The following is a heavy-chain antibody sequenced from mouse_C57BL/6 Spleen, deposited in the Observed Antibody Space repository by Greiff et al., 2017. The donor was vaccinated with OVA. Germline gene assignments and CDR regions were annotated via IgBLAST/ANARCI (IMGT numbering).Heavy chain of an antibody. V-gene: IGHV1-81*01. J-gene: IGHJ4*01. CDR3: SSGGLYDGYLSYAMDY. Sequence: QVQLQQSGAELARPGASVKLSCKASGYTFTSYGISWVKQRTGQGLEWIGEIYPRSGNTYYNEKFKGKATLTADKSSSTAYMELRSLTSEDSAVYFFSSGGLYDGYLSYAMDYWGQGTSVTVSS. CDR1: GYTFTSYG. D-gene: IGHD2-3*01. CDR2: IYPRSGNT.